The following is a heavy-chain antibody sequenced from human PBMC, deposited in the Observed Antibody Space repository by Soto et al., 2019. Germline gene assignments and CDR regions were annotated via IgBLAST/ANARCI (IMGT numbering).Heavy chain of an antibody. CDR3: ARDLSGNTTPYFDL. V-gene: IGHV3-74*01. Sequence: GGSLRRSCAASGFAFSSYLMHWVRQTPGKGPVWVSRIYNDGSRTGYADSVKGRFTISRDNAKNTLYLQMSSLTVEDTAVYYCARDLSGNTTPYFDLWGQGTLVTVSS. CDR2: IYNDGSRT. J-gene: IGHJ4*02. CDR1: GFAFSSYL. D-gene: IGHD1-7*01.